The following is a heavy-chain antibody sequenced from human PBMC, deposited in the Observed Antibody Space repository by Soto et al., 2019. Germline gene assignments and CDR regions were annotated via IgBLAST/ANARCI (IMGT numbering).Heavy chain of an antibody. J-gene: IGHJ4*02. CDR3: ARGRGYLIDY. V-gene: IGHV1-3*01. Sequence: ASVKVSCKASGYIFSTYAIHWLRQAPGQRLEWMGWISAGNDDPKFSQKFQGRVTITRDTSASTAYMELSSLTSEDTAIFYCARGRGYLIDYWGQGTPVTVSS. CDR1: GYIFSTYA. D-gene: IGHD5-12*01. CDR2: ISAGNDDP.